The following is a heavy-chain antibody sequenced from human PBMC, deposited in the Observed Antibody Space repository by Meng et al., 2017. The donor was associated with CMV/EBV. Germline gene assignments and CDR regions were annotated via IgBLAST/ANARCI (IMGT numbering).Heavy chain of an antibody. J-gene: IGHJ4*02. Sequence: LPPRESGPGLLKPSETLSLTCTVSGGSLSSSIFYWGWIRQPPGKGLEWIGSIYYSGSTYYNPSLKSRVTISVDTSKNQFSLKLSSVTAADTAVYYCARGGIAAAGLHWGQGTLVTVSS. D-gene: IGHD6-13*01. CDR3: ARGGIAAAGLH. CDR1: GGSLSSSIFY. V-gene: IGHV4-39*07. CDR2: IYYSGST.